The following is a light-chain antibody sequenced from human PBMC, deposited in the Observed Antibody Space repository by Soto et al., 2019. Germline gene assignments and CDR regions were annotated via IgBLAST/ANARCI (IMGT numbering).Light chain of an antibody. CDR3: QQYGSSPTT. V-gene: IGKV3-20*01. Sequence: EIVLTQSPGTLSLSPGERATLSCRASQSVSSSYLAWYQQKPGQAPRLLIYGASSRATGIPDRFSVSGSGTDLTLTISRLEPEDFAVYYCQQYGSSPTTFGHGTKVEI. CDR2: GAS. J-gene: IGKJ1*01. CDR1: QSVSSSY.